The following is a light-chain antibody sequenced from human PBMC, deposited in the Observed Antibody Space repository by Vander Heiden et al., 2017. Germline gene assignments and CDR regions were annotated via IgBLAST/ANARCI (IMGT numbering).Light chain of an antibody. J-gene: IGKJ1*01. V-gene: IGKV3-11*01. Sequence: EIVLTRPPATLSLSSGERPPPPSRASQSSYSYLAWYHRKPGQAPRLLIDAASNRATRDPASFSGSGSETDFTITISSLEPEDFAVYYCQQRSNWWTFGQGTRVEIK. CDR1: QSSYSY. CDR3: QQRSNWWT. CDR2: AAS.